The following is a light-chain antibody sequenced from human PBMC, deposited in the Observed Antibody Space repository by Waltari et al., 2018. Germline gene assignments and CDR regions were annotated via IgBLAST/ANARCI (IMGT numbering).Light chain of an antibody. CDR2: DAS. J-gene: IGKJ3*01. V-gene: IGKV3-11*01. CDR3: QQRSNWPPLIT. Sequence: EIVLTQSPATLSLSPGERATLSCRASQSVSSYLAWYQQKPGQAPRLPIFDASNRATGIPARFIGSGSETDFTLTIISLEPEDFAVYDCQQRSNWPPLITFGPGTKVDIK. CDR1: QSVSSY.